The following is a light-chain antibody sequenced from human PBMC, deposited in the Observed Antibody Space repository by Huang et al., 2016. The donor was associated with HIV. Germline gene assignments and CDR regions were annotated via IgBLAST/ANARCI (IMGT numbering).Light chain of an antibody. J-gene: IGKJ1*01. CDR2: KVS. CDR3: MQGAHWPPS. V-gene: IGKV2-30*02. CDR1: QSLVHSDGNTY. Sequence: DVVMTQSPLSLPVTLGQSASIPCRSSQSLVHSDGNTYLNWFQPRPGQSPRRLIYKVSNRDSGVPDRFSGSGSGSDFTLKISRVEAEDVAIYYCMQGAHWPPSFGQGTKVEIK.